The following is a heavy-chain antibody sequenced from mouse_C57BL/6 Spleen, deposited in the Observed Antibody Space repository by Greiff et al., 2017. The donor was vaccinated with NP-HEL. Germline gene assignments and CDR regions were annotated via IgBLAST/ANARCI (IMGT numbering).Heavy chain of an antibody. Sequence: VQLQQSGAELVKPGASVKISCKASGYAFSSYWMNWVKQRPGKGLEWIGQIYPGDGDTNYNGKFKGKATLTADKSSSTAYMQLSSLTSEDSAVYFCARGGGYGYDDDYWGQGTTLTVSS. D-gene: IGHD2-2*01. CDR2: IYPGDGDT. V-gene: IGHV1-80*01. J-gene: IGHJ2*01. CDR1: GYAFSSYW. CDR3: ARGGGYGYDDDY.